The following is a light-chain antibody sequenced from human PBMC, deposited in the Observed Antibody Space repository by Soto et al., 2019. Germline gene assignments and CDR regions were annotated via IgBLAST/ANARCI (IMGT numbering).Light chain of an antibody. Sequence: DIQMTQSPSSLSASLGDRVTITCRASQNSDNYLNWYQQKPGKAPKLLSYATSTLQSGVPSRLSGSGSRTAGTLTLSTLQPEDFATYSYQESDLSPAVSFGGGTKVEIK. CDR2: ATS. V-gene: IGKV1-39*01. CDR3: QESDLSPAVS. J-gene: IGKJ4*01. CDR1: QNSDNY.